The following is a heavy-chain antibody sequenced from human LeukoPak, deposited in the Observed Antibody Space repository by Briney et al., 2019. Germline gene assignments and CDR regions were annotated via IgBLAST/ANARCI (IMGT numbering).Heavy chain of an antibody. CDR2: INPNSGGT. D-gene: IGHD1-26*01. CDR3: ARDGVKSGSYYSEDAFDI. CDR1: GYTFTGYY. Sequence: ASVKVSCKASGYTFTGYYMHWVRQAPGQGLEWMGWINPNSGGTNYAQKFQGRVTMTRGTSISTGYMEMSRLRSDDTAVYYCARDGVKSGSYYSEDAFDIWGQGTMVTVSS. J-gene: IGHJ3*02. V-gene: IGHV1-2*02.